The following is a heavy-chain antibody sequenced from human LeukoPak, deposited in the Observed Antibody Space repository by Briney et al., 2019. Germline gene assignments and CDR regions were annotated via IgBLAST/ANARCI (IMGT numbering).Heavy chain of an antibody. D-gene: IGHD3-22*01. CDR3: ARVPGDSSGYYYGVGDDFDY. J-gene: IGHJ4*02. CDR2: TYYSGST. Sequence: SETLSLTCTVSGGSISSYYWSWIRQPPGKGLEWIGYTYYSGSTYYNPSLKSRVTISVDTSKNQFSLKLSSVTAADTAVYYCARVPGDSSGYYYGVGDDFDYWGQGTLVTVSS. V-gene: IGHV4-59*12. CDR1: GGSISSYY.